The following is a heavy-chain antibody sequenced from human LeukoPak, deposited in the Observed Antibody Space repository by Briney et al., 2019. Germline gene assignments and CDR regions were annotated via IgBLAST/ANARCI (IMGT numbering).Heavy chain of an antibody. V-gene: IGHV1-2*02. CDR1: GYTFTGYY. CDR3: AREEEYYDSSGYQGSDAFDI. CDR2: INPNSGGT. J-gene: IGHJ3*02. D-gene: IGHD3-22*01. Sequence: GASVKVSCKASGYTFTGYYMHWVRQAPGQGLEWMGWINPNSGGTNYAQKFQGRVTMTRDTSISTAYMELSRPRSDDTAVYYCAREEEYYDSSGYQGSDAFDIWGQGTMVTVSS.